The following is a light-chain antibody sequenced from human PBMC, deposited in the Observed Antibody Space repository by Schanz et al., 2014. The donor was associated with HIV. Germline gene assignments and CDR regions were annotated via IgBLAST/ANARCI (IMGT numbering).Light chain of an antibody. CDR1: ALNLGHNF. CDR3: ATWDATVSAVL. V-gene: IGLV1-51*01. J-gene: IGLJ2*01. Sequence: QSLLTQPPSVSAAPGQRVTISCSGGALNLGHNFVSWYQHLPGTAPKLLIYANHERPSEIPDRFSASRTGTSATLAIIGLQSGDEAEYYCATWDATVSAVLFGGGTKLTVL. CDR2: ANH.